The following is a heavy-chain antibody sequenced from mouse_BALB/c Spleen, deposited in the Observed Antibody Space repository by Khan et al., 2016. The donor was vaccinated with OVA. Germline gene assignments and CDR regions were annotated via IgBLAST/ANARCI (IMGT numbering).Heavy chain of an antibody. CDR1: GYTFTSYW. CDR3: AREEALYYFDF. Sequence: VQLQESGAELVRPGASVKLSCKTSGYTFTSYWIHWVKQRSGQGLEWFARIYPGTDNTNYNEKLKDKVTLTADKSSSTVYMQLSSLKSEDSAVYFCAREEALYYFDFWGQGTTLTVSS. CDR2: IYPGTDNT. V-gene: IGHV1S132*01. J-gene: IGHJ2*01. D-gene: IGHD3-2*02.